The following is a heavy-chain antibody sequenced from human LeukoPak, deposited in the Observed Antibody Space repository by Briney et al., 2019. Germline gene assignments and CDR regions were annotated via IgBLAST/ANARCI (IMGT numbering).Heavy chain of an antibody. CDR1: GDSISSYY. Sequence: SETLSLTCTVSGDSISSYYWSWIRQPPGKGLEWIGYIYHSGSTNYNPSLKSRVTISADTSKDQFSLKLASVTAADTAVYYCARGKITLGSWYGFRNDAFDIWGQGTMVTVSS. D-gene: IGHD6-13*01. CDR2: IYHSGST. V-gene: IGHV4-59*01. CDR3: ARGKITLGSWYGFRNDAFDI. J-gene: IGHJ3*02.